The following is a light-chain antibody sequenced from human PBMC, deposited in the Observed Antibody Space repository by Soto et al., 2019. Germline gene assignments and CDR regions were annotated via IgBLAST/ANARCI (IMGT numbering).Light chain of an antibody. Sequence: QSALTQPASVSGSPGQSITISCTGTSSDVGGFNYVSWYQHHPGKAPKLMIYEVSNRPSGVSNRFSGSKSGTTASMTMSGLQAEDEADYHCSSYTSSSTVVFGGGTQLTVL. J-gene: IGLJ2*01. V-gene: IGLV2-14*01. CDR2: EVS. CDR1: SSDVGGFNY. CDR3: SSYTSSSTVV.